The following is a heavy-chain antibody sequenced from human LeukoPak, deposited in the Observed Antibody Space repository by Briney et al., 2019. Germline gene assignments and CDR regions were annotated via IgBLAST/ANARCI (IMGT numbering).Heavy chain of an antibody. Sequence: SQTLSLTCTVSGGSISSGRYYWSWIRQPAGKGLEWIGRIYTSGSTNYNPSLKSRVTISVDTSKNQFSLKLSSVTAADTAVYYCAREGIAAAHDAFDIWGQGTMVTVSS. J-gene: IGHJ3*02. CDR2: IYTSGST. V-gene: IGHV4-61*02. CDR1: GGSISSGRYY. CDR3: AREGIAAAHDAFDI. D-gene: IGHD6-13*01.